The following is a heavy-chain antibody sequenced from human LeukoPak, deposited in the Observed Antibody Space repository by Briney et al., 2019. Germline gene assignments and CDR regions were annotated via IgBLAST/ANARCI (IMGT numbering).Heavy chain of an antibody. CDR2: IRYDGSNK. D-gene: IGHD3-3*01. CDR3: AKDYKIFGVVLDY. V-gene: IGHV3-30*02. J-gene: IGHJ4*01. CDR1: GFTFSSYG. Sequence: GGSLRLSCAASGFTFSSYGMHWVRQAPGKGLEWVAFIRYDGSNKYYADSVKGRFTISRDNSKNTLYLQMNSLRAEDTAVYYCAKDYKIFGVVLDYWGQGTLVTVSS.